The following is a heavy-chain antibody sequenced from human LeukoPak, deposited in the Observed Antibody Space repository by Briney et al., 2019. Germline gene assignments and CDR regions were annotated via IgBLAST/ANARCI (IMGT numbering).Heavy chain of an antibody. J-gene: IGHJ4*02. CDR1: DDSISDYY. Sequence: SETLSLTCTVSDDSISDYYRGWIRQPPGKGLEWIGYFHNSGTSTYNPSLKSRVTISADTSKNQFSLKLNSVTAADTAVYYCARVDYGSGSRHFDYWGRGTLVTVSS. CDR2: FHNSGTS. D-gene: IGHD3-10*01. V-gene: IGHV4-59*12. CDR3: ARVDYGSGSRHFDY.